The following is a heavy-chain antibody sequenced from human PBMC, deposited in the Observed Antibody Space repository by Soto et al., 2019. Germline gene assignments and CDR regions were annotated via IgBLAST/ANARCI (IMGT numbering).Heavy chain of an antibody. V-gene: IGHV1-69*01. CDR3: ARGPDIVVVPAAKWGYGMDV. CDR2: IIPIFGTA. CDR1: GGTFSSYA. D-gene: IGHD2-2*01. J-gene: IGHJ6*02. Sequence: QVQLVQSGAEVQKPGSSVKVSCKASGGTFSSYAISWVRQAPGQGLEWMGGIIPIFGTANYAQKFQGRVTITADESTSTAYMELSSLRSEDTAVYYCARGPDIVVVPAAKWGYGMDVWGQGTTVTVSS.